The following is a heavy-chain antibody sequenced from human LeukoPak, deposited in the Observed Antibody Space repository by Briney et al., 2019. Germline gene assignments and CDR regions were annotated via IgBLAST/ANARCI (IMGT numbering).Heavy chain of an antibody. CDR3: AREGARGPYYFDY. CDR2: ICHSGST. CDR1: GGSISSGGYS. J-gene: IGHJ4*02. V-gene: IGHV4-30-2*01. Sequence: TLSLTCAVSGGSISSGGYSWSWIRQPPGKGLEWIGYICHSGSTYYNPSLKSRVTISVDRSKNQFSLKLSSVTAADTAVYYCAREGARGPYYFDYWGQGTLVTVSS. D-gene: IGHD4/OR15-4a*01.